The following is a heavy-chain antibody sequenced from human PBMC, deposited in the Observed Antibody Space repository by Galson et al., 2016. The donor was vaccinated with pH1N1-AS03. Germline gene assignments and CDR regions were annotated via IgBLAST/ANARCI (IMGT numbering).Heavy chain of an antibody. CDR1: GFPFSSYW. V-gene: IGHV3-74*01. Sequence: GFPFSSYWMHWVRQAPGKGLVWVSRSNTDGSGTTYADSVKGRFTISRDNAKNTVSLQMNSLRAEDTAVYYCARGIGSRIAVGLDFWGPGTLVTVSS. CDR2: SNTDGSGT. J-gene: IGHJ4*02. CDR3: ARGIGSRIAVGLDF. D-gene: IGHD6-19*01.